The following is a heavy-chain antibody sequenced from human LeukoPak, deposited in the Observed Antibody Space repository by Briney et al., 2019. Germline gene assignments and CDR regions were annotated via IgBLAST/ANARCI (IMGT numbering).Heavy chain of an antibody. CDR1: GASIDTYY. CDR2: IYYSGST. V-gene: IGHV4-59*01. D-gene: IGHD3-22*01. J-gene: IGHJ5*02. CDR3: ARGDYYDSSGYSNWFDP. Sequence: SETLSLTCTVSGASIDTYYWGWIRQPPGKGLEWIGYIYYSGSTNYNPSLKSRVTISVDTSKNQFSLKLSSVTAADTAVYYCARGDYYDSSGYSNWFDPWGQGTLVTVSS.